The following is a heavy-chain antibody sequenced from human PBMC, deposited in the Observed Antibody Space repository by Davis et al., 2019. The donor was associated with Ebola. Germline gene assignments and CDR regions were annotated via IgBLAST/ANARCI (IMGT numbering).Heavy chain of an antibody. D-gene: IGHD2-8*01. J-gene: IGHJ5*02. CDR1: GGSTSSYD. V-gene: IGHV4-59*12. Sequence: MPSETLSLTCTVSGGSTSSYDWSWIRQPTGKGLEWIGYIYYSGSTNYNPSLKSRVTISLDTSKNQFSLKLSSVTAADTAVYYCAIRSVGGNGWFDPWGQGTLVTVSS. CDR2: IYYSGST. CDR3: AIRSVGGNGWFDP.